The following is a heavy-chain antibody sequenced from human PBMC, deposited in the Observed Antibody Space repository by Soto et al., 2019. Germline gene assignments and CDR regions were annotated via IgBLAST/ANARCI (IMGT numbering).Heavy chain of an antibody. J-gene: IGHJ3*02. CDR2: IYSGGTT. CDR1: GFTVSNKH. V-gene: IGHV3-66*01. Sequence: EVQLVDSGGGLVQPGGSLRLSCAASGFTVSNKHMSWVRQAPGKGLEWVSTIYSGGTTYYAGSVKSRLTISSDNSKNTLSLQMNSLRAEDTAVYYCERADRSAFDIWGQGTVVTASS. CDR3: ERADRSAFDI.